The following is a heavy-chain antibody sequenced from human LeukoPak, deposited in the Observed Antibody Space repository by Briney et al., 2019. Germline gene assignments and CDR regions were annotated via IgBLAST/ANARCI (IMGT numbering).Heavy chain of an antibody. CDR1: GYTFTSYD. D-gene: IGHD5-12*01. CDR3: ARGRSTGYPYFFEY. CDR2: MNPNSGST. V-gene: IGHV1-8*03. J-gene: IGHJ4*02. Sequence: ASVKVSCKASGYTFTSYDINWVRQATGQGREWMGWMNPNSGSTGYAQKFQGRVTITSNTSIRTAYMEVGGLRSEDTAVYYCARGRSTGYPYFFEYWGQGSLVTVSS.